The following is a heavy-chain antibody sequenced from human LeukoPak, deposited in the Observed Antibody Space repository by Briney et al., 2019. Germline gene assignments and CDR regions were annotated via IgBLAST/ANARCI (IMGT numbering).Heavy chain of an antibody. D-gene: IGHD5-12*01. CDR2: MNNGPGAT. CDR1: GFSFSTSP. J-gene: IGHJ6*02. V-gene: IGHV3-23*01. Sequence: GGSLRLSCAASGFSFSTSPMSWVRQSPGKGLEWVSAMNNGPGATFYRDSVRGRFTISRDDSKSTLYLQMNSLRAEDTGTYYCAKTHYDLLDVWGQGTTVTVSS. CDR3: AKTHYDLLDV.